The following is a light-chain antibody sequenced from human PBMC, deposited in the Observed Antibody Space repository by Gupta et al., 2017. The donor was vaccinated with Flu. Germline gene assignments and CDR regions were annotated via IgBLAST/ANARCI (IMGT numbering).Light chain of an antibody. Sequence: DIQMTQSPSSLSASVGDRVTITSQASKDISNYLNWYQQKPGKAPKLLIYDASNFETRVPSRFSGCGSGTDFTFTIRSLQPEDVATYYCQQDYNLPLTFGGGTKVEIK. V-gene: IGKV1-33*01. CDR2: DAS. CDR3: QQDYNLPLT. J-gene: IGKJ4*01. CDR1: KDISNY.